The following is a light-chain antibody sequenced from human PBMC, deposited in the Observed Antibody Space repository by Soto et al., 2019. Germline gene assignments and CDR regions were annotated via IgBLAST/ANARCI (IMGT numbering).Light chain of an antibody. Sequence: DIQMTQSPSTLSASVGDRVTITCRASQNMNNWLAWYQQRPGKVPKLLIYDASILESGVPSRFSGSGSGTEFTLTISSLQPDDFATYYCQHYNSYSVTFGQGTRWIS. V-gene: IGKV1-5*01. CDR3: QHYNSYSVT. J-gene: IGKJ1*01. CDR2: DAS. CDR1: QNMNNW.